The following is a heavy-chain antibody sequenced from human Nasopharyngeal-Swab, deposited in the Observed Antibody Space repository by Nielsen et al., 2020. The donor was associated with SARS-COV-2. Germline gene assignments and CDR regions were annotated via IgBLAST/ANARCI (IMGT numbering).Heavy chain of an antibody. CDR1: GFTFSSYA. CDR3: AKDTALYLAFDI. J-gene: IGHJ3*02. V-gene: IGHV3-23*01. D-gene: IGHD3-9*01. Sequence: GGSLRLSCAASGFTFSSYATSWVRQAPGKGLEWVSAISGSGGSTYYADSVKGRFTISRDNSKNTLYLQMNSLRAEDTAVYYCAKDTALYLAFDIWGQGTMVTVSS. CDR2: ISGSGGST.